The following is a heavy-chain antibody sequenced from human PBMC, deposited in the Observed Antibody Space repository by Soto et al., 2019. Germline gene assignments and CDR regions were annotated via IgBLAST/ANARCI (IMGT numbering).Heavy chain of an antibody. D-gene: IGHD3-10*01. V-gene: IGHV3-9*01. CDR1: GFTFGDYA. J-gene: IGHJ2*01. Sequence: EVQLVASGGGLVQPGRSLRLSCAASGFTFGDYAMHWVRPAPGKGLEWVSVISWNSVGIGYADSVKGRFTISRDNSKNSLFLQMDSLRAEDTAFYYCAKDIAGSGTNWYFDLWGRGTLVTVSS. CDR3: AKDIAGSGTNWYFDL. CDR2: ISWNSVGI.